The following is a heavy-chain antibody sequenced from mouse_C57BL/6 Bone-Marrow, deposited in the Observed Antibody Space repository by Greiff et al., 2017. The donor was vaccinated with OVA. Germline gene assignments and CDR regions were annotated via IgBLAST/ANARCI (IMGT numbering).Heavy chain of an antibody. Sequence: EVQLQESGGGLVQPGGSLKLSCAASGFTFSDYYMYWVRQTPEKRLEWVAYISNGGGSNYYPDTVKGRFTISRDNAKNTLYLQMSRLQSEDTAMYYCARHPHYYGSSYDWYFDVWGTGTTVTVSS. J-gene: IGHJ1*03. D-gene: IGHD1-1*01. V-gene: IGHV5-12*01. CDR3: ARHPHYYGSSYDWYFDV. CDR2: ISNGGGSN. CDR1: GFTFSDYY.